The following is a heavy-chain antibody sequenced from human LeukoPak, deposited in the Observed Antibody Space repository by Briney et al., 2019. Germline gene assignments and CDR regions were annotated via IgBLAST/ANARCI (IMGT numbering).Heavy chain of an antibody. V-gene: IGHV3-48*04. J-gene: IGHJ6*02. CDR2: ISASSSTI. CDR1: GFTFSDYT. Sequence: GGSLRLSRAASGFTFSDYTMTWVRQAPGKGLEWVSYISASSSTIYYADSVKGRFTISRDNAKNSLYLRMDSLRAEDTALYYCARGAFTWIRHPYAMDVWGQGTTVTVSS. D-gene: IGHD5-18*01. CDR3: ARGAFTWIRHPYAMDV.